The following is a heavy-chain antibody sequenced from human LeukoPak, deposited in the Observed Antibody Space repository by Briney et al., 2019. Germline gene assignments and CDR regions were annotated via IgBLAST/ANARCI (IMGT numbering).Heavy chain of an antibody. CDR1: GFTFSSYA. D-gene: IGHD3-10*01. V-gene: IGHV3-23*01. Sequence: GGSLRLSCAAPGFTFSSYAMNWVRQVPGKGLEWVSGISGSGTNTYYAASVKGRFTISRDNSKNTLYLQMNSLRAEDTAVYYCASTYMLLWFGEFHLMDVWGQGTTVTVSS. CDR3: ASTYMLLWFGEFHLMDV. CDR2: ISGSGTNT. J-gene: IGHJ6*02.